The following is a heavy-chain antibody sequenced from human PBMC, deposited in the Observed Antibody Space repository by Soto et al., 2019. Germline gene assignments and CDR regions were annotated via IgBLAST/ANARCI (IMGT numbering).Heavy chain of an antibody. D-gene: IGHD3-10*02. V-gene: IGHV5-51*01. CDR3: ARLNNYVRDINWFDR. CDR1: GYSFPTYW. Sequence: ESLKISCKGSGYSFPTYWIGWVRQMRGKGLEWMGIIYPGDSDTRYSPSFQGQVTVSADKSISTAYLQWSSLKASDTAMYYCARLNNYVRDINWFDRWGQGTLVHVSS. J-gene: IGHJ5*02. CDR2: IYPGDSDT.